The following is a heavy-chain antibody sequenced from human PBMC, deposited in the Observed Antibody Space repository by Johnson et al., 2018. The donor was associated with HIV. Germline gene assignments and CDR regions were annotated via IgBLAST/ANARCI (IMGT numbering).Heavy chain of an antibody. J-gene: IGHJ3*02. Sequence: QVQLVESGGGVVQPGRSLRLSCAASGFTFSSYAMHWVRQAPGKGLEWVAVISYDGSNKYYADSVKGRFTISRDNSKNTLYLQMNSLRAEDTAVYYCARAHVSSSSSIDAFDIWGQGTMVTVSS. CDR1: GFTFSSYA. V-gene: IGHV3-30-3*01. D-gene: IGHD6-6*01. CDR3: ARAHVSSSSSIDAFDI. CDR2: ISYDGSNK.